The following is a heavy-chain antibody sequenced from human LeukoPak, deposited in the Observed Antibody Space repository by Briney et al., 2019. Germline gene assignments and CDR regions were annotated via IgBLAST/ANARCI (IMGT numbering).Heavy chain of an antibody. Sequence: SETLSLTCTVSGGSINNYYWGWIWQPPGKGLEWIGYIHYSGSTNYNPSLKSRATISVDTSKSQFSLKLSSVTAADTAIYYCARGYSSSWYYFDYWGQGTLVTVSS. J-gene: IGHJ4*02. CDR2: IHYSGST. D-gene: IGHD6-13*01. CDR3: ARGYSSSWYYFDY. CDR1: GGSINNYY. V-gene: IGHV4-59*08.